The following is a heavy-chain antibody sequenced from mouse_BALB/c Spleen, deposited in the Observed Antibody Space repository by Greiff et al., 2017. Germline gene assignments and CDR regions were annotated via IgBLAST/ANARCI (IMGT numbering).Heavy chain of an antibody. J-gene: IGHJ1*01. CDR1: GFNIKDYY. V-gene: IGHV14-1*02. D-gene: IGHD2-14*01. CDR2: IDPENGNT. Sequence: EVQLQQSGAELVRPGALVKLSCKASGFNIKDYYMHWVKQRPEQGLEWIGWIDPENGNTIYDPKFQGKASITADTSSNTAYLQLSSLTSEDTAVYYCARRYRYDGYFDVWGAGTTVTVSS. CDR3: ARRYRYDGYFDV.